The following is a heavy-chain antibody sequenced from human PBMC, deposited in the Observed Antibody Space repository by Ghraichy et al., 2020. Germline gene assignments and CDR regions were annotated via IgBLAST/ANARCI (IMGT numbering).Heavy chain of an antibody. J-gene: IGHJ4*02. D-gene: IGHD2-15*01. Sequence: ASVKVSCKASGYTFTSYDINWVRQATGQGPEWMGWMNPNSGNTGYAQKFQGRVTMTRNTSISTAYMELSSLRSEDTAVYYCARCGTGSCPFDYWGQGTLVTVSS. CDR3: ARCGTGSCPFDY. CDR1: GYTFTSYD. CDR2: MNPNSGNT. V-gene: IGHV1-8*01.